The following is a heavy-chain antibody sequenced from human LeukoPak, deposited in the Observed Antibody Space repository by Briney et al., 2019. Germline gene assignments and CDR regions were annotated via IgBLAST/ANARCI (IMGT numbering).Heavy chain of an antibody. J-gene: IGHJ4*02. CDR1: GYTFTSYG. CDR2: ISAYNGNT. CDR3: ARVEPDIDVDTAMANPPDY. D-gene: IGHD5-18*01. V-gene: IGHV1-18*01. Sequence: ASVKVSCKASGYTFTSYGISWVRQAPGQGLEWMGWISAYNGNTNYAQKLQGRVTMTTDTSTSTAYMELRSLRSDDTAVYYRARVEPDIDVDTAMANPPDYWGQGTLVTVSS.